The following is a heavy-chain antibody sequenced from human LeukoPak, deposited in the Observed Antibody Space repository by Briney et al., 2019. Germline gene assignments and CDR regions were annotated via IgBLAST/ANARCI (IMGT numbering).Heavy chain of an antibody. Sequence: PGGSLRLSCAASGFTVSSNYMSWVRQAPGKGLEWVSVIYSGGSTYYADSVKGRFTISRDNSKNTLYLQMNSLRAEDTAVYYCARDERNGYKGYFDYWGQGTLVTVSS. CDR1: GFTVSSNY. V-gene: IGHV3-53*05. CDR2: IYSGGST. D-gene: IGHD5-24*01. J-gene: IGHJ4*02. CDR3: ARDERNGYKGYFDY.